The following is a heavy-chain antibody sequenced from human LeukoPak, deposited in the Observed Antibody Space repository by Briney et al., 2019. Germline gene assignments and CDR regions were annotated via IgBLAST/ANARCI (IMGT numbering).Heavy chain of an antibody. Sequence: ASVKLSCKASGYTFTGYYMHWVRQASGQGLEWMGWINPNSGGTNYAQKFQGRVTMTRDTSISTAYMELSRLRADDTAVYYCARGDGLTTVTRYYFDYWGQGTLVTVSS. CDR1: GYTFTGYY. V-gene: IGHV1-2*02. CDR2: INPNSGGT. D-gene: IGHD4-17*01. CDR3: ARGDGLTTVTRYYFDY. J-gene: IGHJ4*02.